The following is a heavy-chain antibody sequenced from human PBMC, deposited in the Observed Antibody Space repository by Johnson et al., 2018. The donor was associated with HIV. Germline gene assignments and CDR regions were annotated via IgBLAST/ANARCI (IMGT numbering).Heavy chain of an antibody. Sequence: VQLVESAGGSVQSGGSLRPSSAASGFTSTSYCMHWVRLAPAKVLVWLSRINRVATRPSYADSVKGRFTILRDDSKNILYLQMNNLKAEDTALYYCTTRLNSGTYWSNYDFDVWGQGTMVTVSS. J-gene: IGHJ3*01. V-gene: IGHV3-74*01. CDR3: TTRLNSGTYWSNYDFDV. CDR2: INRVATRP. CDR1: GFTSTSYC. D-gene: IGHD1-26*01.